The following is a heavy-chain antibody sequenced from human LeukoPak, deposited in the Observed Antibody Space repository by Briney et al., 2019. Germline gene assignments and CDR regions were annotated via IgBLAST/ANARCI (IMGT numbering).Heavy chain of an antibody. CDR3: AKDSYKGIVVVVAATD. Sequence: QPGGSLRLSCAASGFTFSSYGMHWVRQAPGKGLEWVAVISYDGSNKYYADSVKGRFTISRDNSKNTLYLQMNSLRAEDTALYYCAKDSYKGIVVVVAATDWGQGTLVTVSS. V-gene: IGHV3-30*18. CDR2: ISYDGSNK. D-gene: IGHD2-15*01. J-gene: IGHJ4*02. CDR1: GFTFSSYG.